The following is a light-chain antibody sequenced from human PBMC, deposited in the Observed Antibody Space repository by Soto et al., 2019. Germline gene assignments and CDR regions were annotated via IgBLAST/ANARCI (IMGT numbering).Light chain of an antibody. J-gene: IGKJ2*01. Sequence: EIVMTQSPATLSVSPGESATLSCRASQSISSELAWYQQKPGQPPRLLIDGASTGATGVPARFTGSGSGSDFTLTISGLQSEDFAVYYCQQGHNWPLTFGQGTRLEI. CDR3: QQGHNWPLT. CDR1: QSISSE. CDR2: GAS. V-gene: IGKV3-15*01.